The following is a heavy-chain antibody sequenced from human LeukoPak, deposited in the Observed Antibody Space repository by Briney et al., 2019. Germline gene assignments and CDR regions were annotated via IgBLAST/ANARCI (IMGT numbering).Heavy chain of an antibody. V-gene: IGHV1-18*01. CDR3: ATEGKKQLLQGDAFDV. J-gene: IGHJ3*01. D-gene: IGHD2-2*01. CDR2: ISAYNGNT. CDR1: GYTFTNYG. Sequence: ASVKVSCKASGYTFTNYGISWVRQAPGQGLEWMGWISAYNGNTNYAQKLQGRVTMTTDTSTSTAYMELRSLRSDDTAVYYCATEGKKQLLQGDAFDVRGQGTMISVSS.